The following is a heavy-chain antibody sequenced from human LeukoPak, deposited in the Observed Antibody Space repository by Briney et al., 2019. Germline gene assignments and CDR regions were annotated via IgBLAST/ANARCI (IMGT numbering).Heavy chain of an antibody. CDR3: ARGLDSSGYYDAFDI. CDR1: GFTFDDYG. V-gene: IGHV3-20*04. CDR2: INWNGGST. D-gene: IGHD3-22*01. J-gene: IGHJ3*02. Sequence: PGGSLRLSCAASGFTFDDYGMSWVRQAPGKELEWVSGINWNGGSTGYADSVKGRFTISRDNAKNSLYLQMNSLRAEDTALYYCARGLDSSGYYDAFDIWGQGTMVTVSS.